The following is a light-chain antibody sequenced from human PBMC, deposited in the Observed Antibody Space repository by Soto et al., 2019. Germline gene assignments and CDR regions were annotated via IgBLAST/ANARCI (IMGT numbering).Light chain of an antibody. CDR3: QSYDSSLSGYVV. Sequence: QYVLTQPPSVSGAPGQRVTISCTGSRSNIGAGYDVHWYQQLPGTAPKLLIYGNSNRPSGVPDRFSGSKSGTSASLAITGLEAEDEADYYCQSYDSSLSGYVVFGGGTKLTVL. V-gene: IGLV1-40*01. J-gene: IGLJ2*01. CDR1: RSNIGAGYD. CDR2: GNS.